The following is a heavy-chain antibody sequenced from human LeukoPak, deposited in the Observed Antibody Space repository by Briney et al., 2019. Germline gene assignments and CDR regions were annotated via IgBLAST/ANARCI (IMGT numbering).Heavy chain of an antibody. CDR1: GFTFGSHA. CDR2: IFGSGGSP. V-gene: IGHV3-23*01. J-gene: IGHJ4*02. CDR3: GKTTGGYSSGQKPAWPVDY. Sequence: GGSLRLSCEASGFTFGSHAMYWVRQAPGKGLEWVAGIFGSGGSPHYADPVKGRFTISRDNSRDTVYLQINSLRAEDTAVYYCGKTTGGYSSGQKPAWPVDYLGQGTLVTVSS. D-gene: IGHD5-18*01.